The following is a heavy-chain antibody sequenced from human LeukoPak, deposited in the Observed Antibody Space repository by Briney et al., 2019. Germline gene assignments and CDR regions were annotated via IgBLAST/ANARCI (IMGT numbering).Heavy chain of an antibody. J-gene: IGHJ3*02. V-gene: IGHV3-74*01. CDR2: INSDGSST. D-gene: IGHD3-10*01. CDR1: GFTFSSYA. CDR3: ARATMVRGVIIRANAFDI. Sequence: GGSLRLSCAASGFTFSSYAMHWVRQAPGKGLVWVSRINSDGSSTSYADSVKGRFTISRDKAKNTLYLQMNSPRAEDTAVYYCARATMVRGVIIRANAFDIWGQGTMVTVSS.